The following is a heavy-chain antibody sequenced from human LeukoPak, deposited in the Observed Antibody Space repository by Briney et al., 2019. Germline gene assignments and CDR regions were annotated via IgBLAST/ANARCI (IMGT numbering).Heavy chain of an antibody. CDR3: AKQEYYDSSGGVYYLDY. J-gene: IGHJ4*02. D-gene: IGHD3-22*01. Sequence: GGSLRLSCEASGFTFSSYAMSWVRQAPGEGLEWVSAISGSGGSTYYADSVKGRFTISRDNSKNTLYLQMNSLRAEDTAVYYCAKQEYYDSSGGVYYLDYWGQGTLVTVSS. V-gene: IGHV3-23*01. CDR1: GFTFSSYA. CDR2: ISGSGGST.